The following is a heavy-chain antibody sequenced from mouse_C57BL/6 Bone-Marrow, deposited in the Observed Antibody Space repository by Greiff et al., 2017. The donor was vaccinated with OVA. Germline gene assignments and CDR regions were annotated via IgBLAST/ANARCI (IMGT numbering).Heavy chain of an antibody. Sequence: VTLQESGPGILQPSQTLSLTCSFSGFSLSTFGMGVGWIRQPSGKGLEWLAHIWWDDDKYSNPALKSRLTISKDTSKNQVFLKSANVDTADTATYYCARGQLRLRGFAYWGQGTLVTVSA. CDR3: ARGQLRLRGFAY. J-gene: IGHJ3*01. CDR1: GFSLSTFGMG. V-gene: IGHV8-8*01. CDR2: IWWDDDK. D-gene: IGHD3-2*02.